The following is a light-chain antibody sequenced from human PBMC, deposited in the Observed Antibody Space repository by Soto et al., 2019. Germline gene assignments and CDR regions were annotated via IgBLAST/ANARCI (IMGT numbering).Light chain of an antibody. J-gene: IGKJ1*01. CDR2: GAS. V-gene: IGKV1-6*01. Sequence: AIQMTQSPSSLSASVGDRVTITCRASQVIRNDLGWYQQKPGKAPKLLIYGASNLQSGVPSRFSGSESGTDFTLTITSLQPEDFATYYCLHHHNYPLTFDQGTKVDIK. CDR1: QVIRND. CDR3: LHHHNYPLT.